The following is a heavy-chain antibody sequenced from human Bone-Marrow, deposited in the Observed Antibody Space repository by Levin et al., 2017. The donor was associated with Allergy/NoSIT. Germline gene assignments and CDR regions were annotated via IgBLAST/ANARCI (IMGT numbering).Heavy chain of an antibody. V-gene: IGHV3-7*01. D-gene: IGHD2-15*01. J-gene: IGHJ4*02. Sequence: PGGSLRLSCAASGFTFSNYYMSWLRQAPGKGLEWVANIKQDGSETYYVDSVKDRFTVSRDNDKNSVYLQMNSLSAEDTAIYYCARDRRGVVVVAAIVWDSWGQGTRVTVSS. CDR2: IKQDGSET. CDR1: GFTFSNYY. CDR3: ARDRRGVVVVAAIVWDS.